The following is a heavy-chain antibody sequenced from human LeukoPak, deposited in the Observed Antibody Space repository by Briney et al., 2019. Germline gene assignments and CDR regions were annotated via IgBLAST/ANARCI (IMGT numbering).Heavy chain of an antibody. CDR3: ASNQDYRLPFGSE. CDR1: GYTFTSYG. V-gene: IGHV1-18*01. J-gene: IGHJ4*02. Sequence: ASVKVSCKASGYTFTSYGISWVRQAPGQGLEWRGWISAYNGNTNYAQKHQGRVTITADASTSTAYMELSSLRSEDTAVYYCASNQDYRLPFGSEWGQGTLVTVSS. D-gene: IGHD3-16*01. CDR2: ISAYNGNT.